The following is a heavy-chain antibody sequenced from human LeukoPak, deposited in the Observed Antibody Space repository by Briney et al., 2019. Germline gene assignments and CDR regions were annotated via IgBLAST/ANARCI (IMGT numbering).Heavy chain of an antibody. Sequence: GGSLRLSCAASGFTFSSYAMSWVRQAPGKGLEWVSAISGSGGSTYYADSAKGRFTISRDNSKNTLYLQMNSLRAEDTAAYYCARALDYGGNARYYYYYYMDVWGKGTTVTVSS. CDR3: ARALDYGGNARYYYYYYMDV. CDR1: GFTFSSYA. D-gene: IGHD4-23*01. J-gene: IGHJ6*03. V-gene: IGHV3-23*01. CDR2: ISGSGGST.